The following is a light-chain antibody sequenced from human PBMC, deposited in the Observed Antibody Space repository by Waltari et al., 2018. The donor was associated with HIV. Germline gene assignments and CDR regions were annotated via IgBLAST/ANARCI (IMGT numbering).Light chain of an antibody. V-gene: IGLV2-14*03. CDR1: SSDVGGYHY. Sequence: QSALTHPASVSGSPGQSLTISCPGPSSDVGGYHYVSCYQQHPGKAPNIMIYDVSNRPSGVSNRFSGSKSGNTASLTISGLQAEDEADYYCSSYTSSSALYVVFGGGTKLTVL. J-gene: IGLJ2*01. CDR2: DVS. CDR3: SSYTSSSALYVV.